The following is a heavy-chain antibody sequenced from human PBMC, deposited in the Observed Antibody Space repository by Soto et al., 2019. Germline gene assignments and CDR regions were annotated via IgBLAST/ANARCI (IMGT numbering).Heavy chain of an antibody. V-gene: IGHV4-4*07. CDR3: ARGPGGFGDFSLDY. CDR1: GGSINSYY. CDR2: IYSGGST. Sequence: QVQLQESGPGLVKPSETLSLTCTVSGGSINSYYWSWIRQPAGKGLEWIGRIYSGGSTNYNPSLNGRLPGSVDTSKNQFALKQTSVTASDTAVHYCARGPGGFGDFSLDYWGQGTLVTVSS. J-gene: IGHJ4*02. D-gene: IGHD3-10*01.